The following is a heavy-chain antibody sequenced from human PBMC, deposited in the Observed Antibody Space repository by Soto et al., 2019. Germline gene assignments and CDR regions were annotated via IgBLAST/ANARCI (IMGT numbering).Heavy chain of an antibody. Sequence: QVQLVQSGAEVKKPGSSVKVSCKASGGTFSSYAISWVRQAPGQGLEWMGGIIPIFGTANYAQKFQGRVTITAAESTSTAYMELSSLRSEDTAVYYCARVRVRFLAWLGSEGWGQGTLVTVSS. J-gene: IGHJ4*02. V-gene: IGHV1-69*12. D-gene: IGHD3-3*01. CDR3: ARVRVRFLAWLGSEG. CDR1: GGTFSSYA. CDR2: IIPIFGTA.